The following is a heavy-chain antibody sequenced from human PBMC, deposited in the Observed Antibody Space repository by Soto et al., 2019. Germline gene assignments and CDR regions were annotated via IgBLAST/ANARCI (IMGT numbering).Heavy chain of an antibody. D-gene: IGHD3-10*01. V-gene: IGHV4-34*01. CDR2: INHSGST. CDR1: GGTFRSYY. J-gene: IGHJ6*02. CDR3: ARADFNYFGSGSSQHFYYYGMDV. Sequence: QVQLQQWGAGLLKPSETLSLTCSVYGGTFRSYYWTWIRQSPGKGLEWIGEINHSGSTNYNRSLKSRVTISAQTSKHQSSLKLKSVTAADTAGYYCARADFNYFGSGSSQHFYYYGMDVWGQGTTVTVSS.